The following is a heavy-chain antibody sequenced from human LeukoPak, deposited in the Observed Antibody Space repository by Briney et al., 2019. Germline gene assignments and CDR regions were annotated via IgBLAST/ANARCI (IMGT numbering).Heavy chain of an antibody. J-gene: IGHJ5*02. V-gene: IGHV1-46*01. CDR2: INPSGGST. Sequence: ASVKVSCKASGYTFTSYYMHWVRQAPGQGLEWMGIINPSGGSTSYAQKFQGRVTMTGDTSTSTVYMELSSLRSEDTAVYYCARDLMRRNWFDPWGQGTLVTVSS. CDR1: GYTFTSYY. CDR3: ARDLMRRNWFDP.